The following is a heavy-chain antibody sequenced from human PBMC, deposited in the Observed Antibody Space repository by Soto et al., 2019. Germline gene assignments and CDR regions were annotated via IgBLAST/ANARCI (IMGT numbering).Heavy chain of an antibody. CDR3: ARGLPASIVVVVAATPAFDY. CDR1: GFTFSSYA. CDR2: ISSIGGST. J-gene: IGHJ4*02. V-gene: IGHV3-64*01. Sequence: GGSLRLSCAASGFTFSSYAMHWVRQAPGKGLEYVSAISSIGGSTYYANSVKGRFTISRDNSKNTLYLQMGSLRAEDMAVYYCARGLPASIVVVVAATPAFDYWGQGTLVTVPQ. D-gene: IGHD2-15*01.